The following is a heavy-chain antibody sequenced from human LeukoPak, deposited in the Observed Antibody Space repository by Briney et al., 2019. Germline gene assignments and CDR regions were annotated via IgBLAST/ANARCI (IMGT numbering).Heavy chain of an antibody. CDR1: GFTFSSYE. D-gene: IGHD1-26*01. V-gene: IGHV3-48*03. J-gene: IGHJ4*02. CDR2: ISSSGSTI. CDR3: ARGYSRGSYLDHFDY. Sequence: PGGSLRLSCAASGFTFSSYEMNWVRQAPGKGLEWVSYISSSGSTIYYADSVKGRFTISRDNAKNSLYLQMNSLRAEDTAVYYCARGYSRGSYLDHFDYWGQGTLVTVSS.